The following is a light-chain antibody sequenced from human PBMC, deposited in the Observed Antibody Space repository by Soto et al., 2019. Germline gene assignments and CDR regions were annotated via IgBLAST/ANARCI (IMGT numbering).Light chain of an antibody. CDR1: SSVVGDHNY. Sequence: QSVLTQPASVSGSPGQSITISCTGTSSVVGDHNYVSWYQQYPGKAPKLMIYDVTNRPSGVSNRFSGSKSGNTASLTISGLQAEDEADYYCNSYTSSNNYVFGTGTKVTVL. V-gene: IGLV2-14*01. CDR2: DVT. CDR3: NSYTSSNNYV. J-gene: IGLJ1*01.